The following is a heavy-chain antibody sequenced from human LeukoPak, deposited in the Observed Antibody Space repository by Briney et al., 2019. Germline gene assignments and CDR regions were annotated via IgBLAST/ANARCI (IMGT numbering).Heavy chain of an antibody. CDR1: GFTFSSYS. CDR2: ISSSSNTI. Sequence: GGSLRLSCAASGFTFSSYSMNWVRQAPGKGLEWVSYISSSSNTIYYADSVKGRFTISRDNAKNSLYLQMNSLRAEDTAVYYCARETAAGTAIDYWGQGTLVTVSS. D-gene: IGHD6-13*01. V-gene: IGHV3-48*01. J-gene: IGHJ4*02. CDR3: ARETAAGTAIDY.